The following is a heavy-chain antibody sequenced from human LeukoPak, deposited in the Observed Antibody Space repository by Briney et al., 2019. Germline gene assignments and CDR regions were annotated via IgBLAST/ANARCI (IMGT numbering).Heavy chain of an antibody. CDR3: ASFMSIDVVVVAGGPGRIMDI. J-gene: IGHJ3*02. Sequence: GSSVKVSCKASGGTFISYAISWVRQAPGQGLEWMGRIIPIFGTANYAQKFQGRVTITTDESTSTAYMELSSLRSEDTAVYYCASFMSIDVVVVAGGPGRIMDIWGQGTMVTVSS. V-gene: IGHV1-69*05. CDR2: IIPIFGTA. CDR1: GGTFISYA. D-gene: IGHD2-15*01.